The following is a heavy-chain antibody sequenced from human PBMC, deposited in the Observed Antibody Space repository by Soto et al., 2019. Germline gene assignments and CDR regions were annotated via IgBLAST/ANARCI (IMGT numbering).Heavy chain of an antibody. CDR3: ARDYYKYYDSSGYYRSPAY. CDR1: GFTFSSYS. D-gene: IGHD3-22*01. CDR2: ISYDGSDK. J-gene: IGHJ4*02. Sequence: GSLRLSCAASGFTFSSYSMHWVRQAPGKGLEWVALISYDGSDKDYADSVKGRFTISRDNSRNTLFLQMNSLRAEDTAVYYCARDYYKYYDSSGYYRSPAYWGQGTLVTVSS. V-gene: IGHV3-30-3*01.